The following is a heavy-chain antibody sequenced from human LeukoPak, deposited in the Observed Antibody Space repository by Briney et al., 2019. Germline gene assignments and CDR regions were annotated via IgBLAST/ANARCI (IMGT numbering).Heavy chain of an antibody. J-gene: IGHJ4*02. D-gene: IGHD4-17*01. CDR1: GGTFSSYA. CDR2: IIPIFGTA. CDR3: AIYGDYGGGYFDY. Sequence: ASVKVSCKASGGTFSSYAISWVRQAPGQGLEWMGGIIPIFGTANYAQKFQGRVTITADESTSTAYMELSSLRSEDTAVYYCAIYGDYGGGYFDYWGQGTLVTVSP. V-gene: IGHV1-69*01.